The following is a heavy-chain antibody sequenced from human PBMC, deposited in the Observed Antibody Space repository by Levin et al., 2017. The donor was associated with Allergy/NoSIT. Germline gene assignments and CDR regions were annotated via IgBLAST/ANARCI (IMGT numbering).Heavy chain of an antibody. CDR2: INPNSGDT. J-gene: IGHJ5*02. Sequence: ASVKVSCKPSGYTFTGYYLHWVRQAPGQGLEWLGWINPNSGDTNYARRFQGRVSMTRDTSISTASMELSSLRSSDTAVYYCARGPLIYDILTGCLGPWSQGSLVTVSS. V-gene: IGHV1-2*02. CDR1: GYTFTGYY. D-gene: IGHD3-9*01. CDR3: ARGPLIYDILTGCLGP.